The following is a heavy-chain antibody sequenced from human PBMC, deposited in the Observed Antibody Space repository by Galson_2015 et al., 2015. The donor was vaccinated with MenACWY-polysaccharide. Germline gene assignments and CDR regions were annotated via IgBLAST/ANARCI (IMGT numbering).Heavy chain of an antibody. CDR3: ARDFTGDGSSLYYWYFDL. CDR2: IGTGGDT. V-gene: IGHV3-13*01. D-gene: IGHD6-13*01. J-gene: IGHJ2*01. CDR1: GSTFSSFE. Sequence: FLRLSCAASGSTFSSFEMHWVRHVIGKGLVWVAAIGTGGDTYYSGPAKGRFNISRENATNSLYLQMHSLRDGDMAVYCCARDFTGDGSSLYYWYFDLWGRGTLVTVSS.